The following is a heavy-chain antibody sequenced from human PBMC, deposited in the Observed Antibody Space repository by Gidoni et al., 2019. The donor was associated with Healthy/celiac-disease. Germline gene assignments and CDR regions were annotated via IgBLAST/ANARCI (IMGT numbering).Heavy chain of an antibody. J-gene: IGHJ3*02. CDR2: IYHSGST. D-gene: IGHD3-9*01. V-gene: IGHV4-30-2*01. Sequence: QLQLQESGSGLVKPTQTPTLTCAVYGGYISSRGYSWRWIRQPPRKGLEWIGYIYHSGSTYYNPSLKSRVTISVDRSKNQFSRKLSSVTAADTAVYYCARAMGNYDILTGYLMGDAFDIWGQGTMVTVAS. CDR1: GGYISSRGYS. CDR3: ARAMGNYDILTGYLMGDAFDI.